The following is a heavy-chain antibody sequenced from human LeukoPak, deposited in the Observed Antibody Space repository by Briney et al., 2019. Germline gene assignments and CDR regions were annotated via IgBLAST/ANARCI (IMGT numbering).Heavy chain of an antibody. Sequence: GGSLRLSCAASGFTFSGFLMSWVRQTPGKGLEWVANIKQDGSEKYYADSVKGRFTISRDNTKNSLSLQMNGLRAEDTAVYYCARAGSNWNYVYWGQGTLVTVSS. CDR3: ARAGSNWNYVY. CDR2: IKQDGSEK. CDR1: GFTFSGFL. V-gene: IGHV3-7*01. J-gene: IGHJ4*02. D-gene: IGHD1-7*01.